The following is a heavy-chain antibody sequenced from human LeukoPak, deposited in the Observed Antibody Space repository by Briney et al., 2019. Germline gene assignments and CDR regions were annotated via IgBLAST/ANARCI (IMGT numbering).Heavy chain of an antibody. Sequence: ASVKVSCTASGYTFTGYYMHWVRQAPGQGLEWMGRINPNSGGTNYAQKFQGRVTMTRDTSISTAYMELSRLRSDDTAVYYCARTPRQWLVPFDYWGQGTLVTVSS. CDR1: GYTFTGYY. V-gene: IGHV1-2*06. J-gene: IGHJ4*02. CDR2: INPNSGGT. D-gene: IGHD6-19*01. CDR3: ARTPRQWLVPFDY.